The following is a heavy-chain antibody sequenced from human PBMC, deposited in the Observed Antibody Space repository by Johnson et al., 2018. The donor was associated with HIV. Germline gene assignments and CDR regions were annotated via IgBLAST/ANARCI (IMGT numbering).Heavy chain of an antibody. D-gene: IGHD3-22*01. Sequence: QVLLVESGGGVVQPGRSLRLSCAASGFTFSSYAMHWVRPAPGQGLEWVAVISYDGSNQYYADSVTGRFTISRDNSENTLYLQMNSLRTEDTTLYYCASKDSTYYYADFNIWGQGTMVTVSS. CDR3: ASKDSTYYYADFNI. CDR1: GFTFSSYA. CDR2: ISYDGSNQ. J-gene: IGHJ3*02. V-gene: IGHV3-30-3*01.